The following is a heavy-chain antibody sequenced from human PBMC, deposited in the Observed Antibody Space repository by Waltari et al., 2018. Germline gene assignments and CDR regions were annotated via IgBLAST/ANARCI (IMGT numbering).Heavy chain of an antibody. CDR1: GGTFSSYA. J-gene: IGHJ5*02. V-gene: IGHV1-69*12. D-gene: IGHD2-2*02. Sequence: QVQLVQSGAEVKKPGSSVKVSCKASGGTFSSYAISWVRQAPGQGLEWMGGIIPICGTANYAQKFQGRVTITADESTSTAYMELSSLRSEDTAVYYCARVGLGVVVPAAISNWFDPWGQGTLVTVSS. CDR2: IIPICGTA. CDR3: ARVGLGVVVPAAISNWFDP.